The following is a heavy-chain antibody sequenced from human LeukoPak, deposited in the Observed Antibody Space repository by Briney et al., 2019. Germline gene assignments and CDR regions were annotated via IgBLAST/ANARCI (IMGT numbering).Heavy chain of an antibody. CDR2: IIPIFGTA. J-gene: IGHJ5*02. V-gene: IGHV1-69*01. CDR1: GGTFGTYA. Sequence: APGRFSCRASGGTFGTYAISWLRRAPGQGFEWMGGIIPIFGTANYAQKFQGRVTITADESTSTAYMELSSLRSEDTAVYYCARANPDWFDPWGQGTLVTVSS. CDR3: ARANPDWFDP.